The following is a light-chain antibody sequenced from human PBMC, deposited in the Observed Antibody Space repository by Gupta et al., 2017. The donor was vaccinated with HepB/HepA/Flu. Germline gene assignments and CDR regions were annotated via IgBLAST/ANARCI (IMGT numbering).Light chain of an antibody. CDR3: QQYYSYPS. CDR1: QGISSY. CDR2: AAS. Sequence: AIRMTQSPSSFSASTGDRVTITCRASQGISSYLAWYQQKPGKAPKLLIYAASTVQSGVPSRFSGSGSGTDFTLTISCLQSEDFATYYCQQYYSYPSFGGGTKVEIK. V-gene: IGKV1-8*01. J-gene: IGKJ4*01.